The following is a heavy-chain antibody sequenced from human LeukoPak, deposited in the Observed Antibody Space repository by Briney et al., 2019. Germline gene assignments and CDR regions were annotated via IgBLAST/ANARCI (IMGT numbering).Heavy chain of an antibody. D-gene: IGHD5-18*01. Sequence: GESLKISCKGSGYRFTSYWIGWVRQMPGKGLEWMGIIYPGDSDTTYSPSFQGQVTISADKSISTAYLQWSSLKASDTAMYYCARGGYSYGYGREYDLPRLLDYWGQGTLVTVSS. CDR3: ARGGYSYGYGREYDLPRLLDY. CDR2: IYPGDSDT. J-gene: IGHJ4*02. V-gene: IGHV5-51*01. CDR1: GYRFTSYW.